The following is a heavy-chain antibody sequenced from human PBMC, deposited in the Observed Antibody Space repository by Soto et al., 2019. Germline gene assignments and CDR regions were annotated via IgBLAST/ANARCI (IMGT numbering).Heavy chain of an antibody. CDR2: IYYSGST. V-gene: IGHV4-59*01. Sequence: QVQLQESGPGLVKPSETLSLTCTVSGGSISSYYWSWIRQPPGKGLEWIGYIYYSGSTNYNPSLKSRVTISVDTAKDQFSLKLSSVTAADTAVYYCSGGGRGVGIIYWGQGTLVTVSS. D-gene: IGHD3-3*01. J-gene: IGHJ4*02. CDR1: GGSISSYY. CDR3: SGGGRGVGIIY.